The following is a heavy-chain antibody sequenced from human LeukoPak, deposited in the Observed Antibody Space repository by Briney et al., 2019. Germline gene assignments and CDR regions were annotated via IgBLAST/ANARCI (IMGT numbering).Heavy chain of an antibody. D-gene: IGHD2-2*03. V-gene: IGHV4-34*01. CDR1: GGSFSGYY. Sequence: PSETLSLTCAVYGGSFSGYYWSWIRQPPGKGLEWIGDINHSGSTNYNPSLKSRVTISVDTSKNQLSLKLSSVTAADTAVYYCARLDIVVVPAAILGWFDPWGQGTLVTVSS. CDR2: INHSGST. J-gene: IGHJ5*02. CDR3: ARLDIVVVPAAILGWFDP.